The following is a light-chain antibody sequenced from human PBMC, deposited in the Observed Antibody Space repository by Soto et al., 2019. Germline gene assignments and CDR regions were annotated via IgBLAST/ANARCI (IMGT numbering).Light chain of an antibody. Sequence: EIVLTQSPGTLSLSPGERATPSCRASQSVSSTFLAWYQQKPGQAPRVLIYGSSARAAGIPDRFSGSGSGTDFTLTISRLEPEDFAVYYCQQYDSSRTFGQGTKVEMK. CDR1: QSVSSTF. CDR3: QQYDSSRT. V-gene: IGKV3-20*01. J-gene: IGKJ1*01. CDR2: GSS.